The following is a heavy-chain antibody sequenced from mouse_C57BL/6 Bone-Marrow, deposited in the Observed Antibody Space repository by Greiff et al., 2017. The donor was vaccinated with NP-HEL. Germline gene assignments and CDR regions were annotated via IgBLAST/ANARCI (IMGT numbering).Heavy chain of an antibody. D-gene: IGHD1-1*01. Sequence: VKLQQSGPGLVQPSQSLSITCTVSGFSLTSYGVHWVRQSPGKGLEWLGVIWSGGSTDYNAAFISRLSISKDNSKSQVFFKMNSLQADDTAIYYCARNFGGSSPYYYAMDYGGQGTSVTVSS. CDR1: GFSLTSYG. CDR2: IWSGGST. V-gene: IGHV2-2*01. CDR3: ARNFGGSSPYYYAMDY. J-gene: IGHJ4*01.